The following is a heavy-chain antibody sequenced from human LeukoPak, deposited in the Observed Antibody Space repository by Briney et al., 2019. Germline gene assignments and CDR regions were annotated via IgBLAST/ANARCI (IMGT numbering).Heavy chain of an antibody. CDR3: ARTFRESYYDFWSGYSTLDY. J-gene: IGHJ4*02. CDR1: GGTFSSYA. CDR2: IIPIFGTA. Sequence: ASVKVSCKASGGTFSSYAISWVRQAPGQGLEWMGGIIPIFGTANYAQKFQGRVTITADESTSTAYMELSSLRSEDTAVYYCARTFRESYYDFWSGYSTLDYWGQGTLVTVSS. D-gene: IGHD3-3*01. V-gene: IGHV1-69*13.